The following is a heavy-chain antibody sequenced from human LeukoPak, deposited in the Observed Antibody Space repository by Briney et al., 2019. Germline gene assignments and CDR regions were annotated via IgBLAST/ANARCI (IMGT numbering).Heavy chain of an antibody. V-gene: IGHV4-38-2*02. CDR3: ARGKAFDI. CDR2: IYHSGST. Sequence: PSETLSLPCSVSGFSINSGYYWDWVRQAPGKGLEWVGSIYHSGSTYYNPSLKSRVTLSGDTAKDQFYLKLTSVTAADTAVYSCARGKAFDIWGKGTMVTVSS. CDR1: GFSINSGYY. J-gene: IGHJ3*02.